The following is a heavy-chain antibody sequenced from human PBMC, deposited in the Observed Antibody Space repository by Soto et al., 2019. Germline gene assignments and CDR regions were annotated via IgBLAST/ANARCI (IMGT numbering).Heavy chain of an antibody. J-gene: IGHJ5*02. V-gene: IGHV4-59*08. D-gene: IGHD3-16*02. CDR1: GGSINVYY. CDR3: ARGVYDYVWGSYRPGRWFEP. CDR2: IYNSGST. Sequence: SETLSLTCTVSGGSINVYYWSWIRQPPGKGLEWVGYIYNSGSTNYNPSLKSRVTISVDTSKNQFSLKLSSVTAADTAVYYCARGVYDYVWGSYRPGRWFEPRGQGTLVTVSS.